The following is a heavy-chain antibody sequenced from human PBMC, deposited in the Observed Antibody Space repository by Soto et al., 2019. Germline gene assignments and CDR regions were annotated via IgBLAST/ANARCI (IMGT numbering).Heavy chain of an antibody. CDR1: GGSLSVSGYY. CDR3: ARLGDWSVFHQ. V-gene: IGHV4-39*01. Sequence: QLQLQESGPGLVKPSETLSLTCTVSGGSLSVSGYYWGWIRQSPGTGLEWIATISHTGTTFYNPSFRSRVTISIDTSKSQFSLSLRSVTAADTAAYYCARLGDWSVFHQWGQGTLVTVSS. D-gene: IGHD2-21*02. CDR2: ISHTGTT. J-gene: IGHJ1*01.